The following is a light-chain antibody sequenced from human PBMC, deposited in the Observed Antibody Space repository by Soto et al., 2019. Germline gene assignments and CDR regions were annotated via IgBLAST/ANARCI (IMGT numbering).Light chain of an antibody. CDR3: CSASYRTSAVV. Sequence: QSALTQPASVSGSPGQSITISCTGTSSDVGNYNLVSWYQHHPGTAPKLMVYEVTKRPSGVSSRFSGSKSGNTASLTISGLLAEDEADYYGCSASYRTSAVVFGGGTKLTVL. CDR1: SSDVGNYNL. V-gene: IGLV2-23*02. CDR2: EVT. J-gene: IGLJ2*01.